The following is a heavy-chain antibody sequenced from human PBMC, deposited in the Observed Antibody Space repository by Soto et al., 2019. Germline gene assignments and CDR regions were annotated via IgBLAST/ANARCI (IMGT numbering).Heavy chain of an antibody. D-gene: IGHD5-18*01. CDR1: GGSFTYT. V-gene: IGHV1-69*13. CDR2: ITPIFGTT. Sequence: SVKVSCKASGGSFTYTLSWVRQAPGQGLEWMGGITPIFGTTKYAQKLQGRVTITADESTKTAYMELSPLRSEETAVYYCARLHSHGTYGMDVWGQGKTVTVS. J-gene: IGHJ6*02. CDR3: ARLHSHGTYGMDV.